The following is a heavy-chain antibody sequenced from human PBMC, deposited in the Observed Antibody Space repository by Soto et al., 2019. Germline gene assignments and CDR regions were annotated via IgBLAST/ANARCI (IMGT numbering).Heavy chain of an antibody. Sequence: ASGRVSCNVSGYSLSDLSIHWVRQAPGKGLEWMGGLDAEDGETIYAQKLQGRGTMTEDTSTDTAYMELSSLTSEDTAMYYCATLPRTIERTPAAIWSFDSWGQGTLVTVSS. D-gene: IGHD2-2*01. CDR1: GYSLSDLS. CDR3: ATLPRTIERTPAAIWSFDS. CDR2: LDAEDGET. V-gene: IGHV1-24*01. J-gene: IGHJ4*02.